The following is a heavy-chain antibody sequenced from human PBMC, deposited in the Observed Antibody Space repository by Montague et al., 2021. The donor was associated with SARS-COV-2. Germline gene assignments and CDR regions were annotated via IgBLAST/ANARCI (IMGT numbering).Heavy chain of an antibody. CDR1: HYSITYAYY. CDR3: ARTSQYCDTTSCYLPNAMDV. J-gene: IGHJ6*02. CDR2: IWHGGST. Sequence: SETLSLTCTVSHYSITYAYYWGRVRQPPGKGLEWIGNIWHGGSTYYNPSLKSRVTISVDTSKNQFSLKLTSVTAADTAVYYCARTSQYCDTTSCYLPNAMDVWGQGTTVTVSS. V-gene: IGHV4-38-2*02. D-gene: IGHD2-2*01.